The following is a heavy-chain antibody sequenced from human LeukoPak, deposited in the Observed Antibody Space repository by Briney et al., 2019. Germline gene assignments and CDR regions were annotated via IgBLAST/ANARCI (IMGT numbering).Heavy chain of an antibody. CDR1: GFTFSSYA. J-gene: IGHJ4*02. CDR3: AKEALPPWQQGVSEFVY. Sequence: GGSLRLSCAASGFTFSSYAMSWVRQAPGKGLEWVSAISGSGGSTYYADSVKGRFTISRDNSKNTLYLQMNSLRAEDTAVYYCAKEALPPWQQGVSEFVYWGQGTLVTVSS. V-gene: IGHV3-23*01. CDR2: ISGSGGST. D-gene: IGHD6-13*01.